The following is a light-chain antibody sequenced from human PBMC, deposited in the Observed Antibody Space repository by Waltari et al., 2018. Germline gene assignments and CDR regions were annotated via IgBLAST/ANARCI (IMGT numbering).Light chain of an antibody. CDR3: QQSYSTSWT. Sequence: DIQMTQSPSSLSASVGDRVTITCRASQSISSYLNWYQQNPGKAPKLLIYAASTLQRGVPSSFSGSGSGTDCTLTISSLQPEDSAAYYCQQSYSTSWTFGQGTKVEIK. V-gene: IGKV1-39*01. CDR2: AAS. CDR1: QSISSY. J-gene: IGKJ1*01.